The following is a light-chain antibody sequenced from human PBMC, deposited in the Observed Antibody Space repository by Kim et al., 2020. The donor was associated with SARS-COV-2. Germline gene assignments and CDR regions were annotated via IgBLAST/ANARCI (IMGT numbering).Light chain of an antibody. CDR3: MQALQTPLT. Sequence: PASICWRSSQGFLHSNGYNYLDWYLQKPGQSPQLLIYLGSNRASGVPDRFSGSGSGTDFTLKISRVEADDVGIYYCMQALQTPLTFGGGTKVDIK. CDR2: LGS. V-gene: IGKV2-28*01. CDR1: QGFLHSNGYNY. J-gene: IGKJ4*01.